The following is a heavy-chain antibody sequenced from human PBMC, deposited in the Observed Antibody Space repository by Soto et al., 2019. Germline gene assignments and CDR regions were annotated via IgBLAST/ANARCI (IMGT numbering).Heavy chain of an antibody. J-gene: IGHJ4*02. CDR2: IRSKAFGGTT. V-gene: IGHV3-49*04. CDR3: TRANRYCSGGRCSSGDC. CDR1: GFTFGEYA. D-gene: IGHD2-15*01. Sequence: GGSLRLSCTASGFTFGEYAMTWVRQAPGKGLEWVGFIRSKAFGGTTEYAASVKGRFTISRDDSKSIADLQMNSLKTEDTAVYYCTRANRYCSGGRCSSGDCWGQGTLVTVSS.